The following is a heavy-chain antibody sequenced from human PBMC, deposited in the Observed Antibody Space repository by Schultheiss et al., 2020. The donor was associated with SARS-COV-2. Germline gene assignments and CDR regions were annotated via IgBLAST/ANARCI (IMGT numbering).Heavy chain of an antibody. CDR1: GFTFSSYA. CDR3: ARDYYDSSGYLDDAFDI. CDR2: ISYDGSNK. V-gene: IGHV3-30*04. J-gene: IGHJ3*02. Sequence: GESLKISCAASGFTFSSYAMHWVRQAPGKGLEWVAVISYDGSNKYYADSVKGRFTISRDNSKNTLYLQMNSLRAEDTAVYYCARDYYDSSGYLDDAFDIWGQGTMVTVSS. D-gene: IGHD3-22*01.